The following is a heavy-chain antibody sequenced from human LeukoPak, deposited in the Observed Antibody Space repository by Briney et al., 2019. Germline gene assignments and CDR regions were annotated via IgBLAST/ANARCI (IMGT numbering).Heavy chain of an antibody. CDR1: GGSINNYY. J-gene: IGHJ4*02. CDR3: ARKKQGGYFDY. CDR2: TYTSGNT. V-gene: IGHV4-4*07. Sequence: PSETLSLTCTVSGGSINNYYWSWIRQPAGKGLEWIGRTYTSGNTKYNPSLKSRVTMSLDTSKNEFSLKLSSVTAADTAMYYCARKKQGGYFDYWGQGILVTVSS. D-gene: IGHD1/OR15-1a*01.